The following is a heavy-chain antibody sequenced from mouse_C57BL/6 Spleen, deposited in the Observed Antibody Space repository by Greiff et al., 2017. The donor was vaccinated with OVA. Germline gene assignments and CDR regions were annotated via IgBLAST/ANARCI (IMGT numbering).Heavy chain of an antibody. V-gene: IGHV1-82*01. J-gene: IGHJ4*01. CDR1: GYAFSSSW. CDR3: ARDSSGSYYAMDY. D-gene: IGHD3-2*02. CDR2: IYPGDGDT. Sequence: QVQLQQSGPELVKPGASVKISCKASGYAFSSSWMNWVKQRPGKGLEWIGRIYPGDGDTNYTGKFKGKATLTADKSSSTAYMQLSSLTSEDSAVYFCARDSSGSYYAMDYWGQGTSVTVSS.